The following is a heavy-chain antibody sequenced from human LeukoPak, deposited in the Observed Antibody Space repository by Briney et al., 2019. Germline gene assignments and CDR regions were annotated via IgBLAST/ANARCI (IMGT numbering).Heavy chain of an antibody. D-gene: IGHD2-21*01. J-gene: IGHJ4*02. V-gene: IGHV4-34*01. CDR1: GGSFSGYY. Sequence: SETLSLTCAVYGGSFSGYYWSWIRQPPGKGLEWIGEINHSGSTNYNPSLKSRVTISVDTSKNQFSLKLSSVTAVDTAVYYCARQLFHYFDYWGQGTLVTVSS. CDR2: INHSGST. CDR3: ARQLFHYFDY.